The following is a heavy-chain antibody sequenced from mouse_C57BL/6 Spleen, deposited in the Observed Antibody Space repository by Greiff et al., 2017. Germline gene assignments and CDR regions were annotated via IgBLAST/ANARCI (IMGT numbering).Heavy chain of an antibody. CDR1: GYTFTSYW. Sequence: VQLQQPGAELVKPGASVKLSCKASGYTFTSYWMHWVKQRPGQGLEWIGMIHPNSGSTNYNEKFKSKATLTVDKSSSTTNMQLSSLTSEDSAVYYDGRSRRPTSYCCSIDYWGQGTSVTVSS. J-gene: IGHJ4*01. CDR2: IHPNSGST. V-gene: IGHV1-64*01. CDR3: GRSRRPTSYCCSIDY. D-gene: IGHD5-5*01.